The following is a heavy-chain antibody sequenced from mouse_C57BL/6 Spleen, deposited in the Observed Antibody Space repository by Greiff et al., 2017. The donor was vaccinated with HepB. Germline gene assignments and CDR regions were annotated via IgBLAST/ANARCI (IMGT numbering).Heavy chain of an antibody. J-gene: IGHJ4*01. Sequence: DVKLVESEGGLVQPGRSMKLSCTASGFTFSDYYMAWVRQVPEKGLEWVANINYDGSSTYYLDSLKSRFIISRDNAKNILYLQMSSLKSEDTATYYCARDNYDRGYAMDYWGQGTSVTVSS. D-gene: IGHD2-4*01. CDR1: GFTFSDYY. CDR2: INYDGSST. CDR3: ARDNYDRGYAMDY. V-gene: IGHV5-16*01.